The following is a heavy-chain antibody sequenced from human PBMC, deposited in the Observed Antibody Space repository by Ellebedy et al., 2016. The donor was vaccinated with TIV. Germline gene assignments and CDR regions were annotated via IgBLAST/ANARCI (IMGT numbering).Heavy chain of an antibody. V-gene: IGHV3-21*01. Sequence: PGGSLRLSCAASGFTFSAYSMNWVRQAPGKGLEWVSSISNYIRYIYYADSVKGRFTISRDNAKNSLYLHMNSLRAEDTAVYYCARDDDYSNYITNWGQGTLVTVSS. D-gene: IGHD4-11*01. J-gene: IGHJ4*02. CDR1: GFTFSAYS. CDR2: ISNYIRYI. CDR3: ARDDDYSNYITN.